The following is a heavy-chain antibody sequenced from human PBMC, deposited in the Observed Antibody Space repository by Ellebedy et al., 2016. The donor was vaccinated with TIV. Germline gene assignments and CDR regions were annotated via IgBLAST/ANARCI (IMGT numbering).Heavy chain of an antibody. D-gene: IGHD1-26*01. CDR3: ARVVSRGANDY. CDR1: GYSIRSGFC. Sequence: MPSETLSLTCTVSGYSIRSGFCWGWYRQSPEKGLEWIGTICHSGSTYYKPSRQNRVTISFDTSKNQFSLRLSSVTAADTAIYYCARVVSRGANDYWGQGTLVTVSS. J-gene: IGHJ4*02. CDR2: ICHSGST. V-gene: IGHV4-38-2*02.